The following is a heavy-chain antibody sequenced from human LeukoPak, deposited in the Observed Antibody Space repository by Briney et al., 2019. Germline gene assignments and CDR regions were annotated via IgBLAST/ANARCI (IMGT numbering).Heavy chain of an antibody. V-gene: IGHV3-7*01. CDR1: GLTFTDFW. CDR3: SGRDSSRSPRAY. D-gene: IGHD2-2*01. J-gene: IGHJ4*02. CDR2: IKPVGNEK. Sequence: GGSLRLSCAASGLTFTDFWMNWVRLAPGRGLEWLANIKPVGNEKYYVDSVKGRFAISRDNAKNEVYLEMNSLRAEDTGVYYCSGRDSSRSPRAYWGQGTLVSVSS.